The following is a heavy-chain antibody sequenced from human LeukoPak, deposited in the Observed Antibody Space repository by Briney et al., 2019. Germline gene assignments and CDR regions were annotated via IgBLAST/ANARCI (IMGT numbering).Heavy chain of an antibody. D-gene: IGHD1-26*01. V-gene: IGHV3-23*01. CDR3: AKRATVGATDH. CDR1: GFTFSYYA. Sequence: PGGSLRLSCAASGFTFSYYAMNWVGQAPGKGLEWVSLISDSGGSTYYADSVKGRFTISRDNSKNTLYLQMNSLRVEDTAEYYCAKRATVGATDHWGQGTLVTVSS. J-gene: IGHJ4*02. CDR2: ISDSGGST.